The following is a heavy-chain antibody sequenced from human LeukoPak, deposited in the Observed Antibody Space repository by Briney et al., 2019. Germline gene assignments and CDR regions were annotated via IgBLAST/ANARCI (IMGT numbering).Heavy chain of an antibody. CDR3: ARNTAVASSAFDI. Sequence: SETLSLTCTVSGGSISSGGYYWSWIRQPPGKGLEWIGYIYHSGSTYYNPSLKSRVTISVDRSKNQFSLKLSSVTAADTAVYYCARNTAVASSAFDIWGQGTMVTVSS. V-gene: IGHV4-30-2*01. CDR2: IYHSGST. J-gene: IGHJ3*02. D-gene: IGHD6-19*01. CDR1: GGSISSGGYY.